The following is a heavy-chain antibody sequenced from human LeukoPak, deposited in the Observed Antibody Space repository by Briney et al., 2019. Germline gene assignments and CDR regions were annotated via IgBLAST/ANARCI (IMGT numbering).Heavy chain of an antibody. CDR3: ARRLEMATIDY. D-gene: IGHD5-24*01. V-gene: IGHV4-39*01. Sequence: PSETLSLTCTVSGGSISSSSYYWGWIRQPPGKGLEWIGSIYYSGSTYYNPSLKSRVTISVDTSKNQFSLKLSSVTAADTAVYYCARRLEMATIDYWGQGTLVTVS. CDR1: GGSISSSSYY. J-gene: IGHJ4*02. CDR2: IYYSGST.